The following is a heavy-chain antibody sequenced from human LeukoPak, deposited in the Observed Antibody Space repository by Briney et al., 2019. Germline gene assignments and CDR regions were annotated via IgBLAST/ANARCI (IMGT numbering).Heavy chain of an antibody. CDR1: GFTFSTYS. Sequence: GGSLRLSCAASGFTFSTYSMNWVRQAPGKGLEWVSYIRSSSSYIYYADSVKGRFTISRDNAKNSLYLQMNSLRAEDTAVYYCVREGDGNWFDPWGRGTLVTVSS. CDR2: IRSSSSYI. CDR3: VREGDGNWFDP. D-gene: IGHD3-16*01. J-gene: IGHJ5*02. V-gene: IGHV3-21*01.